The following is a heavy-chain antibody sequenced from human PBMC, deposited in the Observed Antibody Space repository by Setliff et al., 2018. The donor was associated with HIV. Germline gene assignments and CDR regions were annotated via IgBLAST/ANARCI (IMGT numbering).Heavy chain of an antibody. D-gene: IGHD2-15*01. CDR1: GGSISSYY. Sequence: SETLSLTCTVSGGSISSYYWSWIRQPPGKGLEWIGSIYTSGSTNYNPSLKSRLTISLDTKNQFSLKLNSVTAADTAMYYCARVVDADYLDYWGQGTPVTVSS. CDR2: IYTSGST. J-gene: IGHJ4*02. CDR3: ARVVDADYLDY. V-gene: IGHV4-4*08.